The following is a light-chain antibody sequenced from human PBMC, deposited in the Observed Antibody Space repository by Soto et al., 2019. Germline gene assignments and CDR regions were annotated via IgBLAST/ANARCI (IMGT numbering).Light chain of an antibody. J-gene: IGKJ1*01. V-gene: IGKV3-15*01. CDR2: GAS. CDR3: QQYGSYWT. CDR1: QSVSSN. Sequence: EIVMTQSPATLSVSPGERATLSCRASQSVSSNLAWYQQKPGQAPRLLIYGASTRATGIPARFSGSGSGTDFTLTISRLEPEDFATYYCQQYGSYWTFGQGTKVDIK.